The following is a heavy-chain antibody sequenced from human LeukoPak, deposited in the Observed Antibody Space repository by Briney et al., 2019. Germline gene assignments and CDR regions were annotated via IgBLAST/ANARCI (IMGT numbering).Heavy chain of an antibody. CDR1: GFTFSSYA. Sequence: GGSLRLSCAASGFTFSSYAMSWVRRAPGKGLEWVSSISSSSSYIYYADSVKGRFTISRDNAKNSLYLQMNSLRAEDTAVYYCARELDYLPLGGVFDYWGQGTLVTVSS. CDR2: ISSSSSYI. D-gene: IGHD2-8*02. CDR3: ARELDYLPLGGVFDY. J-gene: IGHJ4*02. V-gene: IGHV3-21*01.